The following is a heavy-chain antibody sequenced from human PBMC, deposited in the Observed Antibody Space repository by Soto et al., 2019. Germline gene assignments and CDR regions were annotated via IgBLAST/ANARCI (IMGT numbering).Heavy chain of an antibody. V-gene: IGHV3-23*01. CDR1: GFTFRNFV. D-gene: IGHD2-21*01. CDR3: AQDRGWGVVSPSHDY. J-gene: IGHJ4*02. CDR2: IRGTGGET. Sequence: EVELLESGGGIVQPVGSLRVSCVASGFTFRNFVMSWVRQAPGKGLEWVSAIRGTGGETFYADSVKGRFTISRDNSKNPLYLQMNSLRDEDTALYFCAQDRGWGVVSPSHDYWGQGTLVTVSS.